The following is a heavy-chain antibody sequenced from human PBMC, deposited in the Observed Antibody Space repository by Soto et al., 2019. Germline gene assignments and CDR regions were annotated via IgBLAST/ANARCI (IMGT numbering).Heavy chain of an antibody. CDR1: GFTVSSNY. Sequence: GGSLRLSCAASGFTVSSNYMSWVRQAPGKGLEWVSVIYSGGSTYYADSVKGRFTISRDNSKNTLYLQMNSLRAEDTAVYYCARDFPLSGLEPFYYYYYGMDVWGQGTTVTVSS. D-gene: IGHD3-22*01. V-gene: IGHV3-53*01. CDR3: ARDFPLSGLEPFYYYYYGMDV. CDR2: IYSGGST. J-gene: IGHJ6*02.